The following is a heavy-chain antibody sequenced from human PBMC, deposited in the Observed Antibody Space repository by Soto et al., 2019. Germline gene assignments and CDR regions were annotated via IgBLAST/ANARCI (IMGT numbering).Heavy chain of an antibody. CDR3: ARTYSSSKSAGDTFDP. Sequence: SETLSLTCAVYGGSFSGYYWSWIRQPPGKGLEWIGEINHSGSTNYNPSLKSRVTISVDTSKNQFSLKLSSVAAADTAVYYCARTYSSSKSAGDTFDPWGQGTLVTVSS. CDR1: GGSFSGYY. V-gene: IGHV4-34*01. J-gene: IGHJ5*02. D-gene: IGHD6-13*01. CDR2: INHSGST.